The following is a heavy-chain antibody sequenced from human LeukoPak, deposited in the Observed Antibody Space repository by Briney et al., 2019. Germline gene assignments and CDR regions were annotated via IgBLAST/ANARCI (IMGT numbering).Heavy chain of an antibody. J-gene: IGHJ6*03. Sequence: ASVKVSCKASGYTFTGYYMHWVRQAPGQGLEWMGWINPNSGGTNYAQKFQGRVTMTRDTSISTAYMELSRLRSDDTAVYYCARVAGYSSYYYMDVWGKGTTVTVSS. CDR3: ARVAGYSSYYYMDV. CDR1: GYTFTGYY. D-gene: IGHD2-21*01. CDR2: INPNSGGT. V-gene: IGHV1-2*02.